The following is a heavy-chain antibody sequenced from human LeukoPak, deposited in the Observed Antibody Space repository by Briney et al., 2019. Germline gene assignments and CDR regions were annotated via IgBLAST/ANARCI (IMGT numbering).Heavy chain of an antibody. J-gene: IGHJ4*02. Sequence: GGSLRLSCAASGFTFSSYAMSWVRQAPGKGLEWVSAISGSGGSTYYADSVKGRFTISRDNSKNTLYLQMNSLKTEDTAVYYCTTDGVGVEGATYDNWGQGTLVSASS. CDR2: ISGSGGST. V-gene: IGHV3-23*01. CDR1: GFTFSSYA. D-gene: IGHD1-26*01. CDR3: TTDGVGVEGATYDN.